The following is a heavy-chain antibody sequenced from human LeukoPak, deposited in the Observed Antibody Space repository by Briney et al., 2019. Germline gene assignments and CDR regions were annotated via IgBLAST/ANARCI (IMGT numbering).Heavy chain of an antibody. CDR2: ISGSGGST. CDR1: GFTFSSYA. D-gene: IGHD4-17*01. J-gene: IGHJ5*02. CDR3: ANDYGDYDSNA. Sequence: GGSLRLSCAASGFTFSSYAMSWVRQAPGKGLEWVSAISGSGGSTYYADSVKGRFTISRDNSKNTLYLQMNSLRAEDTAVYYCANDYGDYDSNAWGQGTLVTVSS. V-gene: IGHV3-23*01.